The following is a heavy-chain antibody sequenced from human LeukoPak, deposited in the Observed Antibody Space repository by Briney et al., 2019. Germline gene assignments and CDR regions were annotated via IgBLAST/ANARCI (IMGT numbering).Heavy chain of an antibody. V-gene: IGHV7-4-1*04. Sequence: GASVKVSCKASGYTFTSYAMNWVRQAPGQGLEWMGWINTNTGNPTYAQGFTGRFVFSLDTSVSMAYLQISSLKAEDTAVYYCANAAGTTIDYWFDPWGQGTLVTVSS. CDR1: GYTFTSYA. CDR2: INTNTGNP. CDR3: ANAAGTTIDYWFDP. J-gene: IGHJ5*02. D-gene: IGHD1-1*01.